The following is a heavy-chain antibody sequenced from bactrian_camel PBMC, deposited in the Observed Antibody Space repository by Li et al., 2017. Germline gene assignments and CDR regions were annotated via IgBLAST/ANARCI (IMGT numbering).Heavy chain of an antibody. CDR3: ATPARQYGGTWGCRLDRFGH. CDR1: STTKLTFC. CDR2: IDMDGKI. J-gene: IGHJ6*01. D-gene: IGHD7*01. V-gene: IGHV3S53*01. Sequence: HVQLVESGGGSVQPGGSLTLSCKVSSTTKLTFCMGWFRQAPAKERKAVAVIDMDGKINYADSVKGRFAISKDNADKNLWLEMNNLKPDDTAMYYCATPARQYGGTWGCRLDRFGHWGQGTQVTVS.